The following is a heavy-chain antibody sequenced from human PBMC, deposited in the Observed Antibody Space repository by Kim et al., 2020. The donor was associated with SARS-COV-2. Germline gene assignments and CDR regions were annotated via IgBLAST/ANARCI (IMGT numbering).Heavy chain of an antibody. D-gene: IGHD1-26*01. Sequence: GGSLRLSCAASGFTFSSYGMHWVRQAPGKGLEWVAVIWYDGSNKYYADSVKGRFTISRDNSKNTLYLQMNSLRAEDTAVYYCARDRDSGSYSVFDYWGQGTLVTVSS. CDR2: IWYDGSNK. CDR3: ARDRDSGSYSVFDY. CDR1: GFTFSSYG. J-gene: IGHJ4*02. V-gene: IGHV3-33*01.